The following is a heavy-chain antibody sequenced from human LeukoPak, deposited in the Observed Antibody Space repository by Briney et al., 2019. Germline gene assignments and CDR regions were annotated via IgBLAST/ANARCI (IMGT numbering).Heavy chain of an antibody. CDR1: GFTSSSYW. CDR2: INSDGSST. J-gene: IGHJ6*03. D-gene: IGHD2-2*01. V-gene: IGHV3-74*01. CDR3: ARDFEYCSSTSCPYCYYYMDV. Sequence: PGGSLRLSCAASGFTSSSYWMHWVRQAPGKGLVWVSRINSDGSSTSYADSVKGRFTISRDNAKNTLYLQMNSLRAEDTAVYYCARDFEYCSSTSCPYCYYYMDVWGKGTTVTVSS.